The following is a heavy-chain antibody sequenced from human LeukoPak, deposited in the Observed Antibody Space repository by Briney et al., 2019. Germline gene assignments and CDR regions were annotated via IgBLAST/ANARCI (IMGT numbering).Heavy chain of an antibody. CDR2: IRYSGST. V-gene: IGHV4-39*01. CDR1: GGSISSNTYF. D-gene: IGHD5/OR15-5a*01. Sequence: SETLSLTCNVSGGSISSNTYFWGWIRRPPGKGLEWIGSIRYSGSTYYNPSLKSRVTISVDTSKNQFSLNLSSLTAADTAVYYCATSDTVSTYNWFDPWGQGTLVTVS. CDR3: ATSDTVSTYNWFDP. J-gene: IGHJ5*02.